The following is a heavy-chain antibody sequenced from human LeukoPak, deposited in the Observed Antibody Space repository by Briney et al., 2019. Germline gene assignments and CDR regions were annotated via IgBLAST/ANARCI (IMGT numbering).Heavy chain of an antibody. D-gene: IGHD3-22*01. Sequence: ASVKVSCKASGYTFTYYGITWVRQAPGQGLEWMGWISTHNGNTSYAQKLQGRVTMTTDTSTSTAYMELRSLRSDDTAVYYCARGAGYYHDSSGFYYRWFDPWGQGTLVTVSS. CDR2: ISTHNGNT. CDR1: GYTFTYYG. J-gene: IGHJ5*02. V-gene: IGHV1-18*01. CDR3: ARGAGYYHDSSGFYYRWFDP.